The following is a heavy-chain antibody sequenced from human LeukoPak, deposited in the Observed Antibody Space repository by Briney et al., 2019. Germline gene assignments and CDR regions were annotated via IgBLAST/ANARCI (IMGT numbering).Heavy chain of an antibody. CDR1: GYTFTNYH. J-gene: IGHJ4*02. CDR3: TRAPPGMTMMTDY. CDR2: VSTNDGNT. Sequence: ASVSVSCKASGYTFTNYHIAWVRQAPGQGVEWVGWVSTNDGNTIYAQRLQGRVTMTTDTSTSVAYMELRSLTSDDTAVYYCTRAPPGMTMMTDYWGQGTLVTVSS. V-gene: IGHV1-18*01. D-gene: IGHD3-22*01.